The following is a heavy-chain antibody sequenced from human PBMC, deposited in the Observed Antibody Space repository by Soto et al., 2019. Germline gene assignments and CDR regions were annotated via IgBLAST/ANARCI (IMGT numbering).Heavy chain of an antibody. CDR1: GFTFSSYG. D-gene: IGHD2-15*01. J-gene: IGHJ4*02. V-gene: IGHV3-33*01. CDR3: ARGSSGSSFDY. CDR2: IWYDGSNK. Sequence: QVQLVESGGGVVQPGRSLRLSCAASGFTFSSYGMRWVRQAPGKGLEWVVLIWYDGSNKYYTDSVKGRFTISRDNSKNTLYLQMNSLRTEDTAVYYCARGSSGSSFDYWGQGTLVTVSS.